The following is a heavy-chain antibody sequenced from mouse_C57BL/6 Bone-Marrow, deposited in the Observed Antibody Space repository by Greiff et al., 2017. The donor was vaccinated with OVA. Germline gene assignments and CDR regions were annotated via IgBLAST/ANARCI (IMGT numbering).Heavy chain of an antibody. CDR3: ARPDYYGSGGFAY. Sequence: QVQLQQPGAELVKPGASVKMSCKASGYTFTSYWITWVKQRPGPGLEWIGDIYPGSGSTNYNEKFKSKATLTVDTSSSTDYMQLSSLTSEYSAVYYCARPDYYGSGGFAYWGQGTLVTVSA. J-gene: IGHJ3*01. D-gene: IGHD1-1*01. CDR1: GYTFTSYW. CDR2: IYPGSGST. V-gene: IGHV1-55*01.